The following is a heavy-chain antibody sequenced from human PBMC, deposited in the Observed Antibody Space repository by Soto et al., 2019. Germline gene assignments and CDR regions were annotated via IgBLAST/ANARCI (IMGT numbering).Heavy chain of an antibody. CDR2: IYYSGST. D-gene: IGHD1-26*01. J-gene: IGHJ4*02. CDR3: EKAQAWELLFDF. Sequence: PSETLSLTCVVSGGSIRSTNWWSWVRQPPGKGLEWIGEIYYSGSTNYNVSLKSRVIISVDQPKNQFSLKLTSVTAADTAVYYCEKAQAWELLFDFWGQGTLVTVSS. V-gene: IGHV4-4*02. CDR1: GGSIRSTNW.